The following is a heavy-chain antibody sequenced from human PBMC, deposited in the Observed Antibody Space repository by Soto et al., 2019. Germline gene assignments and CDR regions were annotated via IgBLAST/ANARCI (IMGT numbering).Heavy chain of an antibody. Sequence: PWGSLRLSCAGSGFTFSNFAMSWVRQAPGKGLEWVAATSYDGSNRYYADSVKGRFIISRDNSKNTLDLQMSTLRAEDTAVYYCAGVFYGGDSVNNYWGQGTPVTSPQ. J-gene: IGHJ4*02. CDR1: GFTFSNFA. V-gene: IGHV3-30-3*02. CDR2: TSYDGSNR. D-gene: IGHD4-17*01. CDR3: AGVFYGGDSVNNY.